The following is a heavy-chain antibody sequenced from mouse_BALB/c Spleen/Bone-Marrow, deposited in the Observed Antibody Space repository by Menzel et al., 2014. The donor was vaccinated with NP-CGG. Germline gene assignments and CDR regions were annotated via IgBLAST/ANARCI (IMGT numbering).Heavy chain of an antibody. CDR1: GYTFTRYY. J-gene: IGHJ3*01. CDR3: TREGDSPFAY. CDR2: INPSNGGT. V-gene: IGHV1S81*02. Sequence: QVQLKQSGAELVKPGASVKLSCKASGYTFTRYYMYWVKQRPGQGLEWIGEINPSNGGTNFNEKFKSKATLTVDKSSSTAYMQLSSLTSEDSAVYYCTREGDSPFAYWGQGTLVTVSA. D-gene: IGHD2-13*01.